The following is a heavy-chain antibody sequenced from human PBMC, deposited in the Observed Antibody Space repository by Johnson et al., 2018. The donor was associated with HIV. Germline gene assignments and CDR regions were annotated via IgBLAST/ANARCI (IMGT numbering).Heavy chain of an antibody. D-gene: IGHD2-21*02. J-gene: IGHJ3*02. V-gene: IGHV3-74*02. CDR2: INSDGSST. CDR3: ARGAWSYCGGDCYGYPPDAFEI. CDR1: GFTFSSYW. Sequence: VQLVESGGGLVQPGGSLRLSCAASGFTFSSYWMHWVRQAPGKGLVWVSRINSDGSSTRYADSVKGRFTVSRDNAKNKLYLQMNSLRAEDTAVYYCARGAWSYCGGDCYGYPPDAFEIWGQGTMVTVSS.